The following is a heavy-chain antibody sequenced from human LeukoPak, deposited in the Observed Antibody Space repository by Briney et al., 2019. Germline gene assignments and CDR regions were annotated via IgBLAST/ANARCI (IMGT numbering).Heavy chain of an antibody. CDR2: INTNTGNP. CDR1: GYTFTSYD. Sequence: ASVKVSCKASGYTFTSYDINWVRQATGQGLGWMGWINTNTGNPTYAQGFTGRFVFSLDTSDSTAYLQISSLKAEDTAEYSCARRGTSYDFWSGHYHWGQGTLVTVSS. CDR3: ARRGTSYDFWSGHYH. J-gene: IGHJ5*02. D-gene: IGHD3-3*01. V-gene: IGHV7-4-1*02.